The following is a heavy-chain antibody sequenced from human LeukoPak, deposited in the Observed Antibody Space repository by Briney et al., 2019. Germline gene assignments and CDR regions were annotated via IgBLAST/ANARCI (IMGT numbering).Heavy chain of an antibody. D-gene: IGHD3-22*01. V-gene: IGHV1-18*01. CDR1: GYTFPSYG. CDR2: ISAYNGNT. Sequence: GASVKVSCKASGYTFPSYGISGVRQAPGQGVEWMGWISAYNGNTHYAQKLQGRVTMTTDTSTSTVYMELRSLRSDDTAVYYCARGSPPRRNYDSRGYYSYYFDYWGQGTLVTVSS. CDR3: ARGSPPRRNYDSRGYYSYYFDY. J-gene: IGHJ4*02.